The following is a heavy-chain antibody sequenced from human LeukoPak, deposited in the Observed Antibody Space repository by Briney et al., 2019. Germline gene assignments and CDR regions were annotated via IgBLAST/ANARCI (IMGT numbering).Heavy chain of an antibody. V-gene: IGHV3-33*01. Sequence: GGSLRPSWAAPGCTFGSYPMSGVRQAPGKGLGGGAVIWYDGSNKNYAESVKGRFTISRDNSKNTLYLQMNSLRAEDTAVYYCARESLSRSPGGYFDYWGQGTLVTVSS. J-gene: IGHJ4*02. CDR3: ARESLSRSPGGYFDY. CDR1: GCTFGSYP. CDR2: IWYDGSNK. D-gene: IGHD3-3*02.